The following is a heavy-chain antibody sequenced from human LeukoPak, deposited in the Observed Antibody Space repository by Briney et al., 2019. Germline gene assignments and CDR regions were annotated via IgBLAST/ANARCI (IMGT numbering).Heavy chain of an antibody. J-gene: IGHJ4*02. CDR1: GFTFSSCA. Sequence: PGGSLRLSCAASGFTFSSCAMSWVRQATGKGLEWVSAISGSGGNTSSADSVKGRFTISRDNSKYTLFLQMNSLRAEDTAVYYCARGIVGATEDWGQGTLVTVSS. D-gene: IGHD1-26*01. CDR2: ISGSGGNT. CDR3: ARGIVGATED. V-gene: IGHV3-23*01.